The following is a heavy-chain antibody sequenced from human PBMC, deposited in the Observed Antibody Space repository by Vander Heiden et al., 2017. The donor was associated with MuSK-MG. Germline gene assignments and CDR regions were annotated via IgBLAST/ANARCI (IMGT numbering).Heavy chain of an antibody. Sequence: QVQLQQWGAGRLKPSETLSLTCAVYGASFSGYYWGWMRQPPGKGLEWIGEINNSGSTNYNPALKSRVTISVDTSKNQFSLKLSSVTAADTAVYYCAREQNAPDYWGQGTLVTVSS. CDR1: GASFSGYY. CDR3: AREQNAPDY. V-gene: IGHV4-34*01. J-gene: IGHJ4*02. CDR2: INNSGST. D-gene: IGHD2-2*01.